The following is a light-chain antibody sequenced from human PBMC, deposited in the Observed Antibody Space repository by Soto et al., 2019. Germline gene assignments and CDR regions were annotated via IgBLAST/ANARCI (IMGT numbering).Light chain of an antibody. J-gene: IGKJ3*01. Sequence: ERVMTQSPAILSVSPGERATLSCRASQSVSSHLAWYQQKPGQAPRLLIYAASTRATGVPARFSASGFGTEFTLTISSLQSEDSAFYYCQQYDNWPLTFGPGTKVDI. V-gene: IGKV3-15*01. CDR3: QQYDNWPLT. CDR1: QSVSSH. CDR2: AAS.